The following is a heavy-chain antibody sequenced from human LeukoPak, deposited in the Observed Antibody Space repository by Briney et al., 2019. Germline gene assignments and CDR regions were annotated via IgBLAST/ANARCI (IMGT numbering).Heavy chain of an antibody. D-gene: IGHD3-10*01. CDR3: ARPYSTYLYWFGDRPPSDAFDI. J-gene: IGHJ3*02. Sequence: GGSLRLSCAASEFTFSSYAMHWVRQAPGKGLEWVAVISYDGSNKYYADSVKGRFTISRDNSKNTLYLQMNSLRAEDTAVYYCARPYSTYLYWFGDRPPSDAFDIWGQGTMVTVSS. CDR2: ISYDGSNK. V-gene: IGHV3-30*04. CDR1: EFTFSSYA.